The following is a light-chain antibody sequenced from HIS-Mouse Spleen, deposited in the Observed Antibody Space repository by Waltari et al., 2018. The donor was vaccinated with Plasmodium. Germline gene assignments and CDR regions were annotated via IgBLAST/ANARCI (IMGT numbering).Light chain of an antibody. V-gene: IGKV3-15*01. Sequence: EIVMTQSPATLSAPPGERATLSCRASQSVSSNLARYQQKPGQAPRLLIYGASTRATGIPAGFSGSGSGTEFTLTISSLQSEDFAVYYCQQYNNWSFTFGPGTKVDIK. CDR1: QSVSSN. J-gene: IGKJ3*01. CDR3: QQYNNWSFT. CDR2: GAS.